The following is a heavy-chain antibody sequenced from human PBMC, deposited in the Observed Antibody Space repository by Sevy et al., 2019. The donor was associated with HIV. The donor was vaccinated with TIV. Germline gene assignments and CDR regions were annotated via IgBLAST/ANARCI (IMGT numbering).Heavy chain of an antibody. D-gene: IGHD3-22*01. Sequence: GESLKISCQGSGYSFTSHWLGWVRHMPGKGLEWMGIIYPEDSETRYSPSFQGQVTFSADKSISTAYLQWSSLKASDTAMFYCATSRSGYFDSSGYYIYRGQGTLVTVSS. CDR3: ATSRSGYFDSSGYYIY. CDR1: GYSFTSHW. J-gene: IGHJ4*02. CDR2: IYPEDSET. V-gene: IGHV5-51*01.